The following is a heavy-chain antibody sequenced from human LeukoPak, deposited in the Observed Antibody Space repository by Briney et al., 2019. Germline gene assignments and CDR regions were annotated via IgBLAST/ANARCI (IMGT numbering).Heavy chain of an antibody. CDR1: GGSISSYY. D-gene: IGHD5-18*01. J-gene: IGHJ4*02. CDR3: ARGQKYRNGYTVTELGSGYFDY. CDR2: IYSGRT. V-gene: IGHV4-59*01. Sequence: SETLSLTCGVSGGSISSYYWSWIRQPPGKGLEWIGYIYSGRTNYNPSLKSRVTISVDTSKNQFSLTLSSVTAADTAVYYCARGQKYRNGYTVTELGSGYFDYWGQGTLVTVSS.